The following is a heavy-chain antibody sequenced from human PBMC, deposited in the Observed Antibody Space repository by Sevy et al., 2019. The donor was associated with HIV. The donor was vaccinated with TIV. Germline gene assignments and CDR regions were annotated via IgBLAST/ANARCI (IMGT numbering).Heavy chain of an antibody. V-gene: IGHV3-23*01. CDR2: ISGSGGST. Sequence: GGSLRLSCAASGFTFSSYAMSWVRQAPGKGLEWVSAISGSGGSTYYADSVKGRFTISRANSKNTLYLQMNSLRAEDTAVYYCANCMVATIGPSDYWGQGTLVTVSS. J-gene: IGHJ4*02. CDR1: GFTFSSYA. CDR3: ANCMVATIGPSDY. D-gene: IGHD5-12*01.